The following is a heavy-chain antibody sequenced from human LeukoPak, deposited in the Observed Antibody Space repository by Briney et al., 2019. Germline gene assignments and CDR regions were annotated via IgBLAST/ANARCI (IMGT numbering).Heavy chain of an antibody. CDR3: ARLWAYYDSSFAYAFDI. Sequence: PSETLSLTCTVSGGSISSSSYYWGWIRQPPGKGLEWIGSIYYSGSTYYNPSLKSRVTISVNTSKNQFSLKLSSVTAADTAVYYCARLWAYYDSSFAYAFDIWGQGTMVTVSS. V-gene: IGHV4-39*01. J-gene: IGHJ3*02. CDR1: GGSISSSSYY. D-gene: IGHD3-22*01. CDR2: IYYSGST.